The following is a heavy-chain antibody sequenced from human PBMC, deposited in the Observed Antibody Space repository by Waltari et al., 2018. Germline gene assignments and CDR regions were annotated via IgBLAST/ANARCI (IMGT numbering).Heavy chain of an antibody. CDR1: GYTFPGYY. CDR3: ARDGPGAGNDDFDY. D-gene: IGHD3-10*01. J-gene: IGHJ4*02. V-gene: IGHV1-2*02. CDR2: FSPNNGDN. Sequence: QVQLAQSGAEEKKPGASVTVSCKASGYTFPGYYIQWLGQAPGQGLEWMGWFSPNNGDNKYAQKFQGRVTMTRDTSINTAYMELSSLTSDDTAVYYCARDGPGAGNDDFDYWGQGTLVSVSS.